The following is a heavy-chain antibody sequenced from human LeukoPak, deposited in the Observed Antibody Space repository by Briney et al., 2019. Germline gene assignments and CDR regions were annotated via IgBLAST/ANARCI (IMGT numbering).Heavy chain of an antibody. CDR3: SRETIQVWSRYYYYYMAV. Sequence: GGSLRLSCTTSGFPFGDYAMSWVRQAPGKGLEWVAFIRSKDFGGTTNYAASVKGRFTTSRDDSKSIAYLQMNSLKTEDTAVYYCSRETIQVWSRYYYYYMAVWGEGTTVTVSS. CDR2: IRSKDFGGTT. J-gene: IGHJ6*03. V-gene: IGHV3-49*04. CDR1: GFPFGDYA. D-gene: IGHD5-18*01.